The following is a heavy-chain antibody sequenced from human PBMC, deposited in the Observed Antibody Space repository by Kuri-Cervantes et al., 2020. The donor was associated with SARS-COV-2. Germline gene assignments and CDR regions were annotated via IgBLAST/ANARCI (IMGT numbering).Heavy chain of an antibody. J-gene: IGHJ4*02. Sequence: GESLKISCAASGFTFSSYWMHWVRQAPGKGLVWVSRINGDGSSTSYADSVKGRFTISRDNAKNTLYLQMNSPRAEDTAVYYCATQGTIYYYDTLWGQGTLVTVSS. V-gene: IGHV3-74*01. D-gene: IGHD3-22*01. CDR2: INGDGSST. CDR1: GFTFSSYW. CDR3: ATQGTIYYYDTL.